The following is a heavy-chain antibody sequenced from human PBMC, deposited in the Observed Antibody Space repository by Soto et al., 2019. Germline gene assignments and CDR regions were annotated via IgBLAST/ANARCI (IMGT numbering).Heavy chain of an antibody. V-gene: IGHV3-30*18. CDR2: ISYEGSHE. CDR1: GFTFSSYG. J-gene: IGHJ2*01. D-gene: IGHD3-16*01. Sequence: GGSLRLSCAASGFTFSSYGMHWVRQAPGKGLEWVAVISYEGSHEFYADSVKGRFTISRDNAKYTLHLQMNSLRSEDTAVYYCAKVYSATSGGIFFDLWGRGTLVTVSS. CDR3: AKVYSATSGGIFFDL.